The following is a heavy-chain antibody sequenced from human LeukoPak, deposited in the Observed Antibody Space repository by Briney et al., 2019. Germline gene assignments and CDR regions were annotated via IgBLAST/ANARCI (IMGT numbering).Heavy chain of an antibody. J-gene: IGHJ5*02. Sequence: PSETLSLTCNVSGGSISSHYWSWIRQPPGKGLEWIGYIDHTGSTDCSPSLKSRVTMSVDTSKNQVSLKLSYVTAADTAVHFCARQSLVDYSDSRGPFRWFDIWGRGTLVTVS. CDR3: ARQSLVDYSDSRGPFRWFDI. CDR1: GGSISSHY. CDR2: IDHTGST. V-gene: IGHV4-59*11. D-gene: IGHD3-16*01.